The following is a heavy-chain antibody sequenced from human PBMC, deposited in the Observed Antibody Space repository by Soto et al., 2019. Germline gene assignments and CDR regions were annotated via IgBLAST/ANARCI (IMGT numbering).Heavy chain of an antibody. J-gene: IGHJ6*03. V-gene: IGHV3-23*01. CDR2: ISGSGGST. CDR3: ARVALYSGYVDYYMDV. D-gene: IGHD5-12*01. Sequence: GGSLRLSCAASGFTFSSYAMSWVRQAPGKGLEWVSAISGSGGSTYYADSVKGRFTISRDNAKNTLYLQMNSLRAEDTAVYYCARVALYSGYVDYYMDVWGKGATVTVS. CDR1: GFTFSSYA.